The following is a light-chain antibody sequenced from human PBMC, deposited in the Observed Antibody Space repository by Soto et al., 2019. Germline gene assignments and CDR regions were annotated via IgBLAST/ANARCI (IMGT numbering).Light chain of an antibody. V-gene: IGKV1-39*01. J-gene: IGKJ1*01. CDR1: QSISSY. CDR3: QQSYSTPWK. CDR2: AAS. Sequence: IQMTQSPSSLSASVGDRVTITCLASQSISSYLNWYQQKPGKAPKLLIYAASSLQSGVPSRFSGSGSGTDFTLTISSLQPEDFATYYCQQSYSTPWKFGQGTKVDIK.